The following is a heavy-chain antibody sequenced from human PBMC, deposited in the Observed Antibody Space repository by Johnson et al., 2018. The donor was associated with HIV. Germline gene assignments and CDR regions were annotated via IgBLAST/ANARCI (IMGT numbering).Heavy chain of an antibody. J-gene: IGHJ3*02. CDR3: ARDGGYSYGDAFDI. CDR1: GFTFSSYG. CDR2: IYSGGNT. Sequence: VQVVESGGGVVQPGGSLRLYCAASGFTFSSYGMHWVRQAPGKGLEWVSVIYSGGNTYYTDSVKGRFTISRDNSKNTLYLQMNSLRAEDTAVYYCARDGGYSYGDAFDIWGQGTMVTVSS. D-gene: IGHD5-18*01. V-gene: IGHV3-NL1*01.